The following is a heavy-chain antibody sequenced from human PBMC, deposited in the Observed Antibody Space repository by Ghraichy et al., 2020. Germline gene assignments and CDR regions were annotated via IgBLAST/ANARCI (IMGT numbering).Heavy chain of an antibody. CDR3: AKGLYCTDTSCYGISYFLDY. Sequence: GGSLRLSCAASGFSFSSYGIHWVRQAPGKGLEWVATISYDGSNKYYADSVKGRFTISRDNSKNPLYLQMNSLRAGDTAVYYCAKGLYCTDTSCYGISYFLDYWGQGTLVTVSS. J-gene: IGHJ4*02. CDR1: GFSFSSYG. D-gene: IGHD2-8*02. CDR2: ISYDGSNK. V-gene: IGHV3-30*18.